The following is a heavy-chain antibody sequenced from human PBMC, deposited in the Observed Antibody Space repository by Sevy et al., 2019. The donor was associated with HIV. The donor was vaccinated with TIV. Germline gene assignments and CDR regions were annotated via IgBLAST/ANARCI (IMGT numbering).Heavy chain of an antibody. Sequence: ASVKVSCKASGGTFSSYAISWVRQAPGQGLEWMGGIIPIFGTANYAQKFQGRVTITADESTSTAYMELSSLSSEDTAVYYWARGLAATPGPHYWGQGTLVTVSS. CDR2: IIPIFGTA. D-gene: IGHD2-15*01. V-gene: IGHV1-69*13. J-gene: IGHJ4*02. CDR1: GGTFSSYA. CDR3: ARGLAATPGPHY.